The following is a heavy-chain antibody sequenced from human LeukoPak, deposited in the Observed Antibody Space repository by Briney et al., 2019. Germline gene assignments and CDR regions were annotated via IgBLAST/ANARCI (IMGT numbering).Heavy chain of an antibody. D-gene: IGHD3-22*01. J-gene: IGHJ4*02. V-gene: IGHV1-69*05. CDR3: AAEAVHDSGGYYPSLDY. CDR2: ISPVFGTA. Sequence: ASVKVSCKIPGGSFRGYGFTWVRQAPGQGLEWMGGISPVFGTATYAQKFKGRVTLTTDESTSTAYMEVSSLRHEDTAIYYCAAEAVHDSGGYYPSLDYWGQGTLVTVSS. CDR1: GGSFRGYG.